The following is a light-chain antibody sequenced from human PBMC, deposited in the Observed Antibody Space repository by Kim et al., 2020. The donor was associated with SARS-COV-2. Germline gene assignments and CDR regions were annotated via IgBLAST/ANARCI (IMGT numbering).Light chain of an antibody. CDR3: QVWDNYTGV. CDR1: NIGSKN. Sequence: SYELTQPLSVSVALGQTARVTCGGNNIGSKNVHWYHQKPGQAPVFVIYRDTNRPSGIPERFSGSNSGNTATLTISRAQVGDEADYYCQVWDNYTGVFGGGTQLTVL. V-gene: IGLV3-9*01. CDR2: RDT. J-gene: IGLJ3*02.